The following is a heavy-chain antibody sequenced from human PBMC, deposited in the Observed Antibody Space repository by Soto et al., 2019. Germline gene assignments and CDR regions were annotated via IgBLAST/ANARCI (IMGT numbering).Heavy chain of an antibody. D-gene: IGHD3-16*01. CDR3: PRSENDYSTFDY. CDR1: GYTFTRNA. J-gene: IGHJ4*02. V-gene: IGHV1-3*01. Sequence: QVQLVQSGAEVKKPGASVKVSCKASGYTFTRNAIHWVRQAPGQRLEWIGRIKAGNGDTKYSPMFQDRVTITRDTSASAAYMALSTLGSEDTSVYYCPRSENDYSTFDYWGQGTLFTFSS. CDR2: IKAGNGDT.